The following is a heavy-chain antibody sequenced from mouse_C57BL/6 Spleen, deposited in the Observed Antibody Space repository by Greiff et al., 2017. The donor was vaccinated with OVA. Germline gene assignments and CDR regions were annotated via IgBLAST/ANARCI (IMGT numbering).Heavy chain of an antibody. D-gene: IGHD4-1*01. CDR2: IDPSDSYT. CDR3: ARWDNWDFDY. J-gene: IGHJ2*01. V-gene: IGHV1-50*01. CDR1: GYTFTSYW. Sequence: QVQLKQPGAELVKPGASVKLSCKASGYTFTSYWMQWVKQRPGQGLEWIGEIDPSDSYTNYNQKFKGKATLTVDTSSSTAYMQLSSLTSEDSAVYYCARWDNWDFDYWGQGTTLTVSS.